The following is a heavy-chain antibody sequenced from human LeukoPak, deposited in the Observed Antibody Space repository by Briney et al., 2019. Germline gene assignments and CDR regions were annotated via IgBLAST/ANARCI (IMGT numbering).Heavy chain of an antibody. CDR1: GYTFTSYY. J-gene: IGHJ5*02. V-gene: IGHV1-46*01. D-gene: IGHD3-10*01. CDR3: ARVAVGGHWFGP. CDR2: INPSGGST. Sequence: GASVKVSCKASGYTFTSYYIHWVRQAPGQGLEWMGIINPSGGSTSYAQKFQGRVTMSRDMSTNTVYMELSSLRSEDTAVYYCARVAVGGHWFGPWGQGTLVTVSS.